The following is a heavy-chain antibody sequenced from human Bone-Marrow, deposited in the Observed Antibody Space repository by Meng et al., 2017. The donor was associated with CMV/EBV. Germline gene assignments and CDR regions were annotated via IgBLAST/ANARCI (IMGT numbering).Heavy chain of an antibody. J-gene: IGHJ5*02. CDR1: GFTADDYA. CDR2: ISWNSGSI. Sequence: GGSLRLSCAAAGFTADDYAMHWVRQAPGKGLEWVSGISWNSGSIGYADSVKGRFTISRDNAKNSLYLQMNSLRAEDTALYYCAKDIGRAAHCGGDCYFDPWGQGTLVTVSS. D-gene: IGHD2-21*01. V-gene: IGHV3-9*02. CDR3: AKDIGRAAHCGGDCYFDP.